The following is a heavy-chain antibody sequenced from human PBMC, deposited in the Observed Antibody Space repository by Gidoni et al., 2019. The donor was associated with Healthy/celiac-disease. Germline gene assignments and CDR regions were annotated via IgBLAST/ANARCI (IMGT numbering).Heavy chain of an antibody. V-gene: IGHV5-10-1*03. J-gene: IGHJ4*02. CDR3: ASGSYYDSSGYREDY. CDR1: GYSFTSYW. CDR2: IDPSDSYT. Sequence: EVQLVQSGAEVKKPGESLRISCKGSGYSFTSYWISWVRQMPGKGLEWMGRIDPSDSYTNYSPSFQGHVTISADKSISTAYLQWSSLKASDTAMYYCASGSYYDSSGYREDYWGQGTLVTVSS. D-gene: IGHD3-22*01.